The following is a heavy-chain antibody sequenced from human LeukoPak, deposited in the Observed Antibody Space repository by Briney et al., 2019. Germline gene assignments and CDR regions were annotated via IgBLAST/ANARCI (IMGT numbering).Heavy chain of an antibody. CDR2: IKSDGSST. CDR1: GFTFSNYW. J-gene: IGHJ3*02. D-gene: IGHD5-12*01. CDR3: ARDQMYGGYEYGAFDI. V-gene: IGHV3-74*01. Sequence: GGSLRLSCAASGFTFSNYWMHWVRQGPGKGLVWVSRIKSDGSSTTYADSVKGRFTISRDNAKNTVYLQMNSLRAEDTAVYYCARDQMYGGYEYGAFDIWGQGTMVTVSS.